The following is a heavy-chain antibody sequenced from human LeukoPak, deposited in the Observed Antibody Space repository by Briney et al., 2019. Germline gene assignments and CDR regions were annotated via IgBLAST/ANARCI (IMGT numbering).Heavy chain of an antibody. D-gene: IGHD5-24*01. CDR2: IYYSGST. Sequence: SETLSLTCAVYGGSFSGYYWNWIRQPPGKGLEWIGYIYYSGSTNYNPSLKSRVTISVDTSKNHFSLRLSSVTAADTAVYFCAREMATTSSFDDWGQGTLVTVSS. V-gene: IGHV4-59*01. CDR3: AREMATTSSFDD. CDR1: GGSFSGYY. J-gene: IGHJ4*02.